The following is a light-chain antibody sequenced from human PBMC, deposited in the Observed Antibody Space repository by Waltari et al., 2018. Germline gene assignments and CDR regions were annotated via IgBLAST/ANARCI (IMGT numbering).Light chain of an antibody. J-gene: IGKJ3*01. CDR1: QSLFYHSNNKDY. V-gene: IGKV4-1*01. Sequence: DTVMTQSPDSLAVSLGERATINCTSSQSLFYHSNNKDYLAWYQQKPRQPPKLLIYWASTRESGVPDRFTGSGSGTDFTLTICSLQAEDVAVYYCQQYYTTPITFGPGTKVDLK. CDR3: QQYYTTPIT. CDR2: WAS.